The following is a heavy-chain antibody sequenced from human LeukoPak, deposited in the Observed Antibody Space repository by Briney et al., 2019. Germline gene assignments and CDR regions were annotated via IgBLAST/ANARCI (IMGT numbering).Heavy chain of an antibody. V-gene: IGHV3-23*01. CDR2: ISGSGGST. Sequence: GGSLRLSCAASGFTFSSYWMSWVRQAPGKGLEWVSAISGSGGSTYYADPVKGRFTISRDNSKNTLYLQMNSLRAEDTAVYYCAKFPDYYDSSGYPAFDYWGQGTLVTVSS. J-gene: IGHJ4*02. CDR1: GFTFSSYW. CDR3: AKFPDYYDSSGYPAFDY. D-gene: IGHD3-22*01.